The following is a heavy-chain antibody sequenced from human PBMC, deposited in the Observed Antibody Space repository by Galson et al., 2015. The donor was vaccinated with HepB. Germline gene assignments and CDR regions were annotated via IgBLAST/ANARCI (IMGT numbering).Heavy chain of an antibody. CDR1: GFTFRIYG. V-gene: IGHV3-48*02. D-gene: IGHD3-10*01. Sequence: SLRLSCAASGFTFRIYGMNWVRQAPGKGQEWVSYISSSSSSKYYADSVKGRFTISRDNAKNSLYLQMNSLRDEDTAVYYCARDASGYYGSGSYYFDYWGQGTLVTVSS. J-gene: IGHJ4*02. CDR3: ARDASGYYGSGSYYFDY. CDR2: ISSSSSSK.